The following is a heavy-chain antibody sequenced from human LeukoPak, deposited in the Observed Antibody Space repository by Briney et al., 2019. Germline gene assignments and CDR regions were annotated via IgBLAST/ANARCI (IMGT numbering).Heavy chain of an antibody. CDR3: ARHGTVTTMSYYYGMDV. D-gene: IGHD4-17*01. J-gene: IGHJ6*02. V-gene: IGHV5-51*01. CDR1: GYSFTSYW. Sequence: GESLKISCKGSGYSFTSYWIGWVRQMPGKGLEWMGIIYPGDSDTRYSPSFQGQVTISADKSISTAYLQWSSLKASDTAMYYCARHGTVTTMSYYYGMDVWGQGTTVTVSS. CDR2: IYPGDSDT.